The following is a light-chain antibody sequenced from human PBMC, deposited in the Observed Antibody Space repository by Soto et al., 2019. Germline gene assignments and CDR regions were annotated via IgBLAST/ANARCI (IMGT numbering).Light chain of an antibody. J-gene: IGLJ1*01. V-gene: IGLV1-51*02. CDR3: GTWDSSLSAHYV. CDR1: SSNIGNNY. CDR2: ENN. Sequence: QSVLTQPPSVSAAPGQKVTISCSGSSSNIGNNYVSWYQQLPGTAPKLLIYENNKQPSGIPDRFSGSKSGTSATLGITGLQTGDEADYYCGTWDSSLSAHYVFGTGTKVTVL.